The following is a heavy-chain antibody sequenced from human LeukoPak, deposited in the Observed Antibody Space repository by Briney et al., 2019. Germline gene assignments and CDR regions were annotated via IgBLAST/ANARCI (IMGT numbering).Heavy chain of an antibody. J-gene: IGHJ5*02. D-gene: IGHD2-2*01. CDR1: GYTFTSYG. CDR3: ARDPSYCSSTSCYGQYNWFDP. CDR2: ISAYNGNT. V-gene: IGHV1-18*04. Sequence: GASVKVSCKASGYTFTSYGISWVRQAPGQGLEWMGWISAYNGNTNYAQKLQGRVTMTTDTSTSTAYMELRSLRSDDTAVYYCARDPSYCSSTSCYGQYNWFDPWGQGTLVTVSS.